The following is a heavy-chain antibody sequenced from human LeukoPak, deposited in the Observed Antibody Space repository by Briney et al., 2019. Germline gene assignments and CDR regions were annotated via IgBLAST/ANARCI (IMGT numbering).Heavy chain of an antibody. Sequence: ASVKVSCKASGYTFTNYFIHWVRQAPGQGLEWTGIINPSGGTTSYAQRFQGRLTMTRDTTTTTVYMELSSLNYDDTAVYYCARVGGGYDSSGGYWGQGTLVTVSS. CDR1: GYTFTNYF. V-gene: IGHV1-46*01. J-gene: IGHJ4*02. CDR2: INPSGGTT. D-gene: IGHD5-12*01. CDR3: ARVGGGYDSSGGY.